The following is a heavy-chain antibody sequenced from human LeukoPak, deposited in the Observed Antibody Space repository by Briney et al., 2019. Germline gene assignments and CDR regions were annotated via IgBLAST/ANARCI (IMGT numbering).Heavy chain of an antibody. CDR2: MNPNSGNT. J-gene: IGHJ6*02. CDR3: ATSVGGYYYYYGMDV. V-gene: IGHV1-8*01. D-gene: IGHD3-16*01. CDR1: GYTFTSYD. Sequence: GASVKVSCKASGYTFTSYDINWVRQAPGQGLEWMGWMNPNSGNTGYAQKFQGRVTMTTDTSTSTAYMELRSLRSDDTAVYYCATSVGGYYYYYGMDVWGQGTTVTVSS.